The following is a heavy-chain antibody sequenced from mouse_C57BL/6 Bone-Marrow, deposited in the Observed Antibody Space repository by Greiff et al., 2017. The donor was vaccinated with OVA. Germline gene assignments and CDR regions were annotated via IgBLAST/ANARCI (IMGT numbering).Heavy chain of an antibody. CDR1: GFTFKDDY. Sequence: VQLQQSGAELVRPGASVKLSCTASGFTFKDDYMPWVKQRPEKGLEWIGWIDPENGDTEYAPKFQGKATITADTSANTAYLQLSSLTSEDTAVYYCTSSAGISYYFDYWGQGTTLTVSS. CDR2: IDPENGDT. V-gene: IGHV14-4*01. J-gene: IGHJ2*01. CDR3: TSSAGISYYFDY. D-gene: IGHD1-1*01.